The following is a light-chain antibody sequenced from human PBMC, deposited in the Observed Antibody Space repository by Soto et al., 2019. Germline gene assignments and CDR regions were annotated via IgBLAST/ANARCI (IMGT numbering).Light chain of an antibody. J-gene: IGLJ2*01. CDR1: SSDVGAYAY. CDR2: EVN. V-gene: IGLV2-8*01. Sequence: QSALTQPPSASGSPGQSVTISCTGSSSDVGAYAYVSWYQQHPGKAPKLIIFEVNKRPSGVPDRFSGSKSGSTASLTVSGLQTEDEADYYCSSYGGSNNVVVFGGGTKLTVL. CDR3: SSYGGSNNVVV.